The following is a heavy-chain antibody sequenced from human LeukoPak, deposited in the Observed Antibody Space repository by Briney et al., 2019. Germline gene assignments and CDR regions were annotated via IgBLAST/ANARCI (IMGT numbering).Heavy chain of an antibody. D-gene: IGHD5-24*01. Sequence: GESLKISCKGSGYNFTNYWIGWVRQMPGKGLEWMGIIYPGDSDTRYSPSFQGQVTISADKSISTAYLQWSSLKASDTAMYYCAREYLDGYNGIDYWGQGTLVTVSS. V-gene: IGHV5-51*01. CDR1: GYNFTNYW. CDR3: AREYLDGYNGIDY. CDR2: IYPGDSDT. J-gene: IGHJ4*02.